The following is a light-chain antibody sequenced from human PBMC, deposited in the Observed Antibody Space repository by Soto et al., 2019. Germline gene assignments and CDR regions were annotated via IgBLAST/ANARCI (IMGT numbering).Light chain of an antibody. Sequence: DIQMTQSRSSLSASVGDRLTITYRASQSLKNYLNWYQQKPGTAPKVLIYHASNLQSGVPSRLSGSGSGTEFTLTISSMQPDDFATYYCQQYNTYETFGQGTKVDIK. V-gene: IGKV1-5*01. J-gene: IGKJ1*01. CDR3: QQYNTYET. CDR2: HAS. CDR1: QSLKNY.